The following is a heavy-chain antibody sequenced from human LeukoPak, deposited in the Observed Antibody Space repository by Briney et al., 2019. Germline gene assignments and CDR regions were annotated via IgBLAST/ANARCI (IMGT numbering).Heavy chain of an antibody. Sequence: GGSLRLSCAASGFTFSDYTMTWVRQAPGKGLEWVSFISTSSSYIYYADSVKGRFTISRDNAKSSLYLQMNSLRAEDTAVYYCARTEMGYNYYYMDVWGKGTTVTISS. J-gene: IGHJ6*03. D-gene: IGHD5-24*01. CDR1: GFTFSDYT. V-gene: IGHV3-21*01. CDR3: ARTEMGYNYYYMDV. CDR2: ISTSSSYI.